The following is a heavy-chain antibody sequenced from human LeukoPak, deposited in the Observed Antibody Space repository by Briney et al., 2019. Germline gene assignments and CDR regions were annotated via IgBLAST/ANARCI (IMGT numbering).Heavy chain of an antibody. CDR3: ARGHRYYYGSGSYSIDY. D-gene: IGHD3-10*01. J-gene: IGHJ4*02. Sequence: GASVTVSCKSSGYTFTIYDINWVRQATGQGLEWMGWMNPNSGNTGYAQKFQGRVTMTRNTSISTAYMELSSLRSEDTAVYYCARGHRYYYGSGSYSIDYWGQGTLVTVSS. V-gene: IGHV1-8*01. CDR2: MNPNSGNT. CDR1: GYTFTIYD.